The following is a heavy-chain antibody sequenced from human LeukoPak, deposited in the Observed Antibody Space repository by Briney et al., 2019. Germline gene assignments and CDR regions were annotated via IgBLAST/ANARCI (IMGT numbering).Heavy chain of an antibody. CDR2: INPDGSGT. J-gene: IGHJ3*02. Sequence: PGGSLRLSCAASGFTFRTYDMNWVRQAPGKGLVWVSRINPDGSGTNYADSVKGRFSISRDNAKNTLYLQVNSLRAEDTAVYYCAREGLTNDAFEIWGQGTMVTVSS. V-gene: IGHV3-74*01. CDR1: GFTFRTYD. D-gene: IGHD2-8*01. CDR3: AREGLTNDAFEI.